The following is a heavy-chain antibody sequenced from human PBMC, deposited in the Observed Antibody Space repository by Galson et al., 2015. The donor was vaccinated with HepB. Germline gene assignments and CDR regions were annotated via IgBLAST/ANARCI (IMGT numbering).Heavy chain of an antibody. CDR1: GFTFSDAW. CDR3: TTTVRPEDFLEY. Sequence: SLRLSCAASGFTFSDAWMSWVRQAPGKGLEWVARIKSRRFGGKVDYETPVKGRFTISRDDSKHTLSLLMDSLKTEDTAVYYCTTTVRPEDFLEYWGQGSLVTVSS. D-gene: IGHD1-14*01. CDR2: IKSRRFGGKV. J-gene: IGHJ4*02. V-gene: IGHV3-15*01.